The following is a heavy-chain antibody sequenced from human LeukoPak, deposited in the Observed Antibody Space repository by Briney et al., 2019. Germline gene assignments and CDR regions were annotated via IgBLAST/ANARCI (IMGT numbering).Heavy chain of an antibody. J-gene: IGHJ3*02. CDR2: FDPEDGET. V-gene: IGHV1-24*01. CDR1: GYTFTDYY. Sequence: ASVKVSCKASGYTFTDYYMYWVRQAPGQGLEWMGGFDPEDGETIYAQKFQGRVTMTEDTSTDTAYMELSSLRSEDTAVYYCATVWSGYYFSAFDIWGQGTMVTVSS. D-gene: IGHD3-3*01. CDR3: ATVWSGYYFSAFDI.